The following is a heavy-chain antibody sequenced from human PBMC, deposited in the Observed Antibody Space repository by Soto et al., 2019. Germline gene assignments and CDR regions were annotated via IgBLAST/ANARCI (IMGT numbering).Heavy chain of an antibody. CDR1: GGSFSDYY. CDR2: INHSGST. V-gene: IGHV4-34*01. CDR3: ARGRVGATDWNWFAP. Sequence: QEQQQQWGAGLLKPSETLSLTCAVYGGSFSDYYWSWIRQPPGKGLEWIGEINHSGSTTFNPSLKSRVTISVDTSKNQFSLKLTSVTAADTAVYYCARGRVGATDWNWFAPCGQGTLVTVSS. D-gene: IGHD1-26*01. J-gene: IGHJ5*02.